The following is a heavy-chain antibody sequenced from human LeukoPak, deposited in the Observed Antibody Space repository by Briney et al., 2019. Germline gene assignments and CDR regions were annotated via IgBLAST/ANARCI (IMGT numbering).Heavy chain of an antibody. CDR2: IYYSGST. J-gene: IGHJ6*03. CDR1: GGSISSQY. D-gene: IGHD2-2*02. CDR3: ARAVENCRGTSCYTALYYYYMDV. V-gene: IGHV4-59*11. Sequence: SETLSLTCSVSGGSISSQYWSWIRQPPGKGLEWIGYIYYSGSTNYNPSLKSRVTISVDTSKNQFSLKLSSVTAADTAVYYCARAVENCRGTSCYTALYYYYMDVWGKGTTVTVSS.